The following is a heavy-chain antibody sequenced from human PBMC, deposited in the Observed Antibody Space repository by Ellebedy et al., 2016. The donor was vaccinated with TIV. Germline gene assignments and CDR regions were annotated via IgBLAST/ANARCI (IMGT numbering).Heavy chain of an antibody. J-gene: IGHJ4*02. D-gene: IGHD2-15*01. CDR1: GFIFSRYA. V-gene: IGHV3-23*01. Sequence: GESLKISCAASGFIFSRYAMSWVRQAPGTGLEWVSFISGRGGNTYYADSVKGRFSISRDNSKNTLYLQMSSLRGEDTAVYFCANHNRIIGPAYPTTWGQGTLITVSS. CDR2: ISGRGGNT. CDR3: ANHNRIIGPAYPTT.